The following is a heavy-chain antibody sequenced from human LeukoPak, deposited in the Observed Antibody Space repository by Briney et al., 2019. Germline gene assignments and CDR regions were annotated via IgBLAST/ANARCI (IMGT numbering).Heavy chain of an antibody. Sequence: PSESLSLTCTVPGGSIGWDYWSWIRQSPGKGLEWSCRIYISGTTKYVPAFRSRVTMSVGTSNNPSSLTMTSVTGADTAVYYCAREESYQDTNGYSYFFVSWGQGSLVTVSS. CDR1: GGSIGWDY. D-gene: IGHD3-22*01. V-gene: IGHV4-4*07. J-gene: IGHJ4*02. CDR3: AREESYQDTNGYSYFFVS. CDR2: IYISGTT.